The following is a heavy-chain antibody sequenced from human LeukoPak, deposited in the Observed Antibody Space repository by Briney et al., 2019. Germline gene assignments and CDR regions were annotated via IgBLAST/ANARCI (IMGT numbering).Heavy chain of an antibody. CDR3: ATALGYCSGGSCYFYMDV. J-gene: IGHJ6*03. Sequence: SVKVSCKVSGYTLTELSMHWVRQAPGKGLEWMGGFDPEDGETIYAQKFQGRVTMTEDTSTDTAYMELSSLRSEDTAVYYCATALGYCSGGSCYFYMDVWGKGTTVTVSS. D-gene: IGHD2-15*01. CDR2: FDPEDGET. V-gene: IGHV1-24*01. CDR1: GYTLTELS.